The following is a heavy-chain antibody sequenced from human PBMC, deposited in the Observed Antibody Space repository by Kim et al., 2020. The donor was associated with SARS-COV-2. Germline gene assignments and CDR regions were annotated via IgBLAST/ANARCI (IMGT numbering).Heavy chain of an antibody. Sequence: DSVKGRFTISRDNSKNTLYLQMNSLRAEDTAVYYCAKGGGGYSSGWYMVYWGQGTLVTVSS. CDR3: AKGGGGYSSGWYMVY. D-gene: IGHD6-19*01. V-gene: IGHV3-33*06. J-gene: IGHJ4*02.